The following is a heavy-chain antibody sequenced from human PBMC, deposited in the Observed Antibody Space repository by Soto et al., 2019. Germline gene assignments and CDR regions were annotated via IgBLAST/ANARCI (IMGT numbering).Heavy chain of an antibody. J-gene: IGHJ5*02. CDR2: ISAYNGNT. V-gene: IGHV1-18*01. CDR1: GYTFTSYG. Sequence: QVQLVQSGAEVKKPGASVKVSCKASGYTFTSYGISWVRQAPGQGLEWMGWISAYNGNTNYAQKHQGRVTKTTDTTTSTAYMELRSLRSDDTAVYYCARDSRYCSGGSCYYMVDNWFDPWGQGTLVTVSS. CDR3: ARDSRYCSGGSCYYMVDNWFDP. D-gene: IGHD2-15*01.